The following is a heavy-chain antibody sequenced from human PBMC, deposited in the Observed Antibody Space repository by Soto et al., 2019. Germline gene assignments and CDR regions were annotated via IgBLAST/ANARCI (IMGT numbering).Heavy chain of an antibody. V-gene: IGHV1-46*01. CDR1: GYTFTIYY. D-gene: IGHD3-3*01. Sequence: ASVKVSCKASGYTFTIYYMHWVRQAPGQGLEWMGIINPSGGSTSYAQKFQGRVTMTRDTSTSTVYMELSSLRSEDTAVYYCARGGTPMIFGVGGMDVWGQGTTVTVSS. CDR3: ARGGTPMIFGVGGMDV. J-gene: IGHJ6*02. CDR2: INPSGGST.